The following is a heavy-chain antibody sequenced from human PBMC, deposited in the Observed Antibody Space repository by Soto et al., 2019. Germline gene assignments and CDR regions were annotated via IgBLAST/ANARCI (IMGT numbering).Heavy chain of an antibody. D-gene: IGHD6-19*01. J-gene: IGHJ6*02. V-gene: IGHV3-30*18. CDR2: ISYDGSNK. CDR3: AKDHQRIAVAGTFLYYYYGMDV. CDR1: GLTFSSYG. Sequence: GGSLRLSCAASGLTFSSYGMHWVRQAPGKGLEWVAVISYDGSNKYYADSVKGRFTISRDNSKNTLYLQMNSLRAEDTAVYYCAKDHQRIAVAGTFLYYYYGMDVWGQGTTVTVSS.